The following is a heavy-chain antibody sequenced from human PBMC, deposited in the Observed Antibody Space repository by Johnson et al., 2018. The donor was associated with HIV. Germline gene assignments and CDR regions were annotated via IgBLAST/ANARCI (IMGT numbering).Heavy chain of an antibody. D-gene: IGHD6-6*01. CDR2: ISWDGGST. Sequence: EVLLLESGGVVVQPGGSLRLSCAASGFTFDDYAMHWVRQAPGKGLEWVSLISWDGGSTYYADSVKGRFTISRDNSKNSLYLQMNSLRAEDTALYYCVLFSSIAAEGAFDIWGQGTMVTVSS. J-gene: IGHJ3*02. CDR1: GFTFDDYA. CDR3: VLFSSIAAEGAFDI. V-gene: IGHV3-43D*03.